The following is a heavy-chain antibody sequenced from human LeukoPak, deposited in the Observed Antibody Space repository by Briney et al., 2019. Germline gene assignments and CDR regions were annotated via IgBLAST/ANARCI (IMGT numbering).Heavy chain of an antibody. CDR2: INPNSGGT. Sequence: ASVKVSCKASGYTFACYYMHWVRQAPGQGLEWMGWINPNSGGTNYAQKFQGRVTMTRDTSISTAYMELSSLRSEDTAVYYCARGRKHYYGSGSYPNPWGQGTLVTVSS. D-gene: IGHD3-10*01. CDR1: GYTFACYY. CDR3: ARGRKHYYGSGSYPNP. J-gene: IGHJ5*02. V-gene: IGHV1-2*02.